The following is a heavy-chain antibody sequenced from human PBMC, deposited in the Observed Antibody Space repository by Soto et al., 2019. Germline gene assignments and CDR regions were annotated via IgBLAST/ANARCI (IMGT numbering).Heavy chain of an antibody. CDR2: IWYDGSNK. CDR3: ASSPTPQRLRFLQWFLSYGMDV. J-gene: IGHJ6*02. Sequence: QVQLVESGGGVVQPGRSLRLSCAATGFTFSSYGMHWVRQAPGKGLEWVAVIWYDGSNKYYADSVKGRFTISRDNSKNTLYLYMNSLRAEGMAVYYCASSPTPQRLRFLQWFLSYGMDVSGQGTPVTVSS. CDR1: GFTFSSYG. V-gene: IGHV3-33*01. D-gene: IGHD3-3*01.